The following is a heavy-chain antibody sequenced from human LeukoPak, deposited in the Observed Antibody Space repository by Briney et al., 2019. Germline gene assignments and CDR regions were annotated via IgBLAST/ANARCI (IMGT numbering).Heavy chain of an antibody. J-gene: IGHJ4*02. V-gene: IGHV1-46*01. CDR2: INPSGGST. CDR1: GYTFTGNY. CDR3: ARRAVVPAAILDY. Sequence: ASVKVSCKASGYTFTGNYMHWVRQAPGQGLEWMGIINPSGGSTSYAQKFQGRVTMTRDMSTSTVYMELSSLRSEDTAVYYCARRAVVPAAILDYWGQGPWSPSPQ. D-gene: IGHD2-2*02.